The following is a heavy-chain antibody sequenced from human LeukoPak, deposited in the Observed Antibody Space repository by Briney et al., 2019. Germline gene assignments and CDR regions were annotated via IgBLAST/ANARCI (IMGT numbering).Heavy chain of an antibody. CDR1: GFTFSSYW. CDR2: INSDGSST. D-gene: IGHD4-17*01. J-gene: IGHJ4*02. CDR3: VRDNFPYGETR. Sequence: GGSLRLSCAASGFTFSSYWMHWVRQAPGKGLVWVSRINSDGSSTSYADSVKGRFTISRDNAKNTLYLQMNGLRAEDTAVYYCVRDNFPYGETRWGQGTLVTVSS. V-gene: IGHV3-74*01.